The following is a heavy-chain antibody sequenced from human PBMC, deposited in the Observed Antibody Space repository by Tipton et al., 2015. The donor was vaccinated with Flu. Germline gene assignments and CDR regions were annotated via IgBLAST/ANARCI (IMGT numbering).Heavy chain of an antibody. D-gene: IGHD3-3*01. CDR2: IYYSGST. CDR3: ARGYDQAMNWFDP. Sequence: TLSLTCTVSGGSISSYYWSWIRQPPGKGLEWIGYIYYSGSTNYNPSLKSRVTISVDTSKNQFSLKLSSVTAADTAVYYCARGYDQAMNWFDPWGQGTLVTVSS. V-gene: IGHV4-59*01. J-gene: IGHJ5*02. CDR1: GGSISSYY.